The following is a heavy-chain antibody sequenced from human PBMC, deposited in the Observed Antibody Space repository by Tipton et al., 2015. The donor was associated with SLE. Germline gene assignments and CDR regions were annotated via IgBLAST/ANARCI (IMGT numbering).Heavy chain of an antibody. CDR2: IYYSGST. V-gene: IGHV4-59*01. CDR1: GGSISSYY. CDR3: ARAEYNWSYVLWFDP. J-gene: IGHJ5*02. Sequence: TLSLTCTVSGGSISSYYWSWIRQPPGKGLEWIGYIYYSGSTNYNPSLKSRVTISVDTSKNQFSLKLSSVTAADTAVYYCARAEYNWSYVLWFDPWGQGTLVTVSS. D-gene: IGHD1-7*01.